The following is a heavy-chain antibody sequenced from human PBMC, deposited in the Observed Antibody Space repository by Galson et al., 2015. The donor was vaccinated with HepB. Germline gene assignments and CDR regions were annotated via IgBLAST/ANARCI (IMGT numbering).Heavy chain of an antibody. D-gene: IGHD4-23*01. CDR1: GFTFSSYW. CDR3: ARGFQAVAQSDDAFDI. CDR2: IKQDGSEK. Sequence: SLRLSCAASGFTFSSYWMSWVRQAPGKGLEWVANIKQDGSEKYYVDSVKGRFTISRDNAKNSLYLQMNSLRAEDTAVYYCARGFQAVAQSDDAFDIWGQGTMVTVSS. J-gene: IGHJ3*02. V-gene: IGHV3-7*01.